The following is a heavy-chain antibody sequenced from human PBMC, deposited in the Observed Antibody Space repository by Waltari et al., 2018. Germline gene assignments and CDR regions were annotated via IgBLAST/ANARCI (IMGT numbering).Heavy chain of an antibody. V-gene: IGHV4-61*01. CDR2: IYYSGST. CDR1: GGSVNSASYY. D-gene: IGHD6-19*01. CDR3: ARGAGAVAGHTYFDY. J-gene: IGHJ4*02. Sequence: QVQLQESGPGLVKPSETLSLTCTVSGGSVNSASYYWTWIRQPPGKGLEWSAYIYYSGSTNYNPTLKSRVTISVDTSKNQFSLNLYSVTAADTAVYYCARGAGAVAGHTYFDYWGQGTLVTVSS.